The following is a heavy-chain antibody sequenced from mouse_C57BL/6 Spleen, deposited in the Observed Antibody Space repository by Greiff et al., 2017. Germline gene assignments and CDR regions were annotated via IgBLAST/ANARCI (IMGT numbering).Heavy chain of an antibody. J-gene: IGHJ1*03. CDR1: GYTFTTYP. CDR3: ARRGTYYGSSNWYFDV. V-gene: IGHV1-47*01. D-gene: IGHD1-1*01. CDR2: FHPYNDDT. Sequence: QVQLQQSGAELVKPGASVKMSCKASGYTFTTYPIEWMKQNHGKSLEWIGNFHPYNDDTKYNEKFKGKATLTVEKSSSTVYLELSRLTSDDSAVYYCARRGTYYGSSNWYFDVWGTGTTVTVSS.